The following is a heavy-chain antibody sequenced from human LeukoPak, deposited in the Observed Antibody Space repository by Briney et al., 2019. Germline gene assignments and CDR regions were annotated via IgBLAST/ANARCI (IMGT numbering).Heavy chain of an antibody. Sequence: SVKVSCKASGGTFSSYAISWVRQAPGQGLEWMGGIIPIFGTANYAQKFQGSVTITADKSTSTAYMELSSLRSEDTAVYYCARGHGSGSYYFDYWGQGTLVTVSS. CDR3: ARGHGSGSYYFDY. CDR1: GGTFSSYA. J-gene: IGHJ4*02. V-gene: IGHV1-69*06. D-gene: IGHD3-10*01. CDR2: IIPIFGTA.